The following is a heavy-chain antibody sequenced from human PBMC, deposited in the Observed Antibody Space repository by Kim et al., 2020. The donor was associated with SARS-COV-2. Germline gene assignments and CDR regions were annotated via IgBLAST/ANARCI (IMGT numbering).Heavy chain of an antibody. Sequence: GGSLRLSCAASGFTFSSYWMHWVRQAPGKGLVWVSRINSDGSSTSYADSVKGRFTISRDNAKNTLYLQMNSLRAEDTAVYYCARSGQRQWLVPDHIDYWGQGTLVTVSS. V-gene: IGHV3-74*01. CDR2: INSDGSST. J-gene: IGHJ4*02. D-gene: IGHD6-19*01. CDR1: GFTFSSYW. CDR3: ARSGQRQWLVPDHIDY.